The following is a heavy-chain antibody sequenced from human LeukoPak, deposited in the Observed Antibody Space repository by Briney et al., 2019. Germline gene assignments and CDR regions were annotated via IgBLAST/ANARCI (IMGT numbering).Heavy chain of an antibody. CDR1: GFTFSSYW. CDR2: IKQDGSEK. V-gene: IGHV3-7*01. CDR3: AKDDPVLDY. J-gene: IGHJ4*02. Sequence: GGSLRLSCAASGFTFSSYWMSWVRQAPGKGLEWVANIKQDGSEKYYVDSVKGRFSISKDTSINTLYLQMNSLGAEDTAIYYCAKDDPVLDYWGQGTLVTVSS.